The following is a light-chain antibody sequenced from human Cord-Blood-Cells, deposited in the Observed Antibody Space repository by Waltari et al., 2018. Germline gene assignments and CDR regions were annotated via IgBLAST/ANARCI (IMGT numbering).Light chain of an antibody. CDR2: EAS. J-gene: IGKJ2*01. CDR1: QDISNY. V-gene: IGKV1-33*01. Sequence: DIQMTQSPSSLSASVGNRVTITCQASQDISNYLNWYHQKPGKAPKLLIYEASNLETGVPARFSGSGSGTDFTFTISSLQPEDIATYYCQQYDNLPYTFGQGTKLEIK. CDR3: QQYDNLPYT.